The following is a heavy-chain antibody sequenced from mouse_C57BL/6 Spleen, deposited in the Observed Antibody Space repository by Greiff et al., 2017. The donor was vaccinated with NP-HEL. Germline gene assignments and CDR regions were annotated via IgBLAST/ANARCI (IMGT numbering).Heavy chain of an antibody. CDR3: ARGGLPYAMDY. Sequence: QVQLKQPGAELVKPGASVKMSCKASGNTFTSYWITWVKQRPGQGLEWIGDIYPGSGSTNYNEKFKSKATLTVDTSSSTAYMQLSSLTSEDSAVYYCARGGLPYAMDYWGQGTSVTVSS. V-gene: IGHV1-55*01. CDR2: IYPGSGST. D-gene: IGHD2-1*01. J-gene: IGHJ4*01. CDR1: GNTFTSYW.